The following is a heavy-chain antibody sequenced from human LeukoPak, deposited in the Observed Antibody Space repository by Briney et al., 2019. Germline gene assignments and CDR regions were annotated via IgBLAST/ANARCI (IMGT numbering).Heavy chain of an antibody. Sequence: GESLRLSCAVSGFSFSNYAMSWVRQPPGKGLEWVAAISGSGGSTYYADSVKGRFTISRDNSKKSSFLLMNSLKAEDTAVYNCAKDDYGDDIFDYWGQGTLVT. CDR3: AKDDYGDDIFDY. CDR1: GFSFSNYA. CDR2: ISGSGGST. V-gene: IGHV3-23*01. J-gene: IGHJ4*02. D-gene: IGHD4-17*01.